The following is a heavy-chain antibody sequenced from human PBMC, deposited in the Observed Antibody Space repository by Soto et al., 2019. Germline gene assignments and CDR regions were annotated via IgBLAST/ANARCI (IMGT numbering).Heavy chain of an antibody. Sequence: QITLKESGPTLVKPTQTLTLTCTFSGFSLSTSGVGVGWIRQPPGKALEWLALIYWNDDKRYSPSLKSRLSITKDTSKNQVVLTMTNMDPVDTATYYCAHAFGDSSGYYYYFDYWGQGTLVTVSS. J-gene: IGHJ4*02. D-gene: IGHD3-22*01. CDR2: IYWNDDK. CDR3: AHAFGDSSGYYYYFDY. CDR1: GFSLSTSGVG. V-gene: IGHV2-5*01.